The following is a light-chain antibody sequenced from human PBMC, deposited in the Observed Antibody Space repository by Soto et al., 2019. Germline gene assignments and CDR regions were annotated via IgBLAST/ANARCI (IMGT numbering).Light chain of an antibody. Sequence: EIVMTQSPATLSASPGERATLSCRASQSVNTNLAWYQQKPGQAPRLLIYGASARSSGIPARFSGSGSGTEFTRTISSLQSEDFAVYYCQQYNNRPLTFGGGTKVEIK. CDR1: QSVNTN. J-gene: IGKJ4*01. CDR2: GAS. CDR3: QQYNNRPLT. V-gene: IGKV3-15*01.